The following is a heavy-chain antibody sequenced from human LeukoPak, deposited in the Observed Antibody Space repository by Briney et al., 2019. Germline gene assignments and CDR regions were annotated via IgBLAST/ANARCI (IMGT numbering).Heavy chain of an antibody. CDR2: IRYDGSDK. CDR1: GFTFSSYD. J-gene: IGHJ6*03. V-gene: IGHV3-30*02. Sequence: GGPLRLSCAASGFTFSSYDMHWVRQAPGKGLEWVAFIRYDGSDKYYADSVKGRLTVSRDNSKNTLYLQMNSLRVEDTAVYYCAKDKTEYSNSNYYYYYYMDVWGKGTTVTVSS. CDR3: AKDKTEYSNSNYYYYYYMDV. D-gene: IGHD6-6*01.